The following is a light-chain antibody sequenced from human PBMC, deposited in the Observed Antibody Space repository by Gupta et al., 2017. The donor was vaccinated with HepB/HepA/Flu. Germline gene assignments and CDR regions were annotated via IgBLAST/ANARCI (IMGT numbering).Light chain of an antibody. CDR2: DAS. J-gene: IGKJ3*01. V-gene: IGKV3-11*01. CDR3: QQRSNWLFT. CDR1: QSVSSY. Sequence: PGERATLPCRASQSVSSYLAWYQQKPGQAPRLLIYDASNRATGIPARFSGSGSGTDFTLTISSLEPEEFAVYYCQQRSNWLFTFGPGTKVDIK.